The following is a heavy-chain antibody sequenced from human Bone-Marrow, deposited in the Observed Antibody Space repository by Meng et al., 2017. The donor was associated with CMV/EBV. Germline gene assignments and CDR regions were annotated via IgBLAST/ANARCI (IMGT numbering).Heavy chain of an antibody. J-gene: IGHJ3*02. D-gene: IGHD3-10*01. V-gene: IGHV1-18*01. Sequence: ASVKVSCKAPGGTFSSYAISWVRQAPGQGLEWMGWISTYNGNTNYAQKLQGRVTMTTDTSTSTAYMELRSLRSDDTAVYYCARTYYGSGSYDGFDIWGQGTMVAVSS. CDR3: ARTYYGSGSYDGFDI. CDR2: ISTYNGNT. CDR1: GGTFSSYA.